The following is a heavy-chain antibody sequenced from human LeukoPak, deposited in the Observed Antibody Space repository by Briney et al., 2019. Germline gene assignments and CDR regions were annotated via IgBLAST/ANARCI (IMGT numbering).Heavy chain of an antibody. J-gene: IGHJ4*02. CDR3: ARVRYFDWLPDY. Sequence: PSETLSLTCTVSGGSISSYYWSWIRQPPGKGLEWIGYIYYSGSTNYNPSLKSRVTISVDTSKNQFSLKLCSVTAADTAVYYCARVRYFDWLPDYWGQGTLVTVSS. V-gene: IGHV4-59*01. CDR2: IYYSGST. CDR1: GGSISSYY. D-gene: IGHD3-9*01.